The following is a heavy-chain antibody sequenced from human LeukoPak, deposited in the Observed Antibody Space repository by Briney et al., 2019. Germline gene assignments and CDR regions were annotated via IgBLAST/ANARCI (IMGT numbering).Heavy chain of an antibody. V-gene: IGHV3-53*01. Sequence: GGSLRLSCEGPERMVRNSYMSWVRQSPGRGLGWVSVMYSGGSTDYADSVKGRFTTSRDTSKNTLYLHMNDVRAEDTGIYYCVRDLRDRRGYSNYYMDVWGKGTTVIVSS. D-gene: IGHD3-10*01. J-gene: IGHJ6*03. CDR2: MYSGGST. CDR3: VRDLRDRRGYSNYYMDV. CDR1: ERMVRNSY.